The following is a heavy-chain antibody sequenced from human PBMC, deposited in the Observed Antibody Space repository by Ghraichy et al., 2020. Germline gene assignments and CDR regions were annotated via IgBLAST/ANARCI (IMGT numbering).Heavy chain of an antibody. Sequence: SETLSLTCTVYGESINGYPWNWLRLRQPQGLGWIGELDNSGRTTYNPSLNRRVSISVDTSKNQCSLTLSSVTAADTAVYYCARGWGRGWPLNFWDTGTTVTVSS. D-gene: IGHD3-10*01. V-gene: IGHV4-34*01. CDR3: ARGWGRGWPLNF. CDR1: GESINGYP. CDR2: LDNSGRT. J-gene: IGHJ6*04.